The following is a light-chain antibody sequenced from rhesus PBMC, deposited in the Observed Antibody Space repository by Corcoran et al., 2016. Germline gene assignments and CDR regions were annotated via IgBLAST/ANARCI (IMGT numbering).Light chain of an antibody. J-gene: IGKJ4*01. CDR1: QSLLHSNGHTY. V-gene: IGKV2-78*01. Sequence: DIVLTQTPLSLPVSPGEPASISCRSSQSLLHSNGHTYLFWYLQKPGQSPQLRVYLASNRAFGVPERFSGNGSGTDFTLKISRVEAEDVGIYYCLQAIQIPVTFGGGTKVEIK. CDR3: LQAIQIPVT. CDR2: LAS.